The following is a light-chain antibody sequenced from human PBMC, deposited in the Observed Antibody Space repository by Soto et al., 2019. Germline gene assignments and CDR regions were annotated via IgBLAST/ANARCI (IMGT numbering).Light chain of an antibody. Sequence: QPVLTRPPSASGTPGQRVTISCSGSSSNIGSNTVNWYQQLPGTAPKLLIYSNNQRPSGVPDRFSGSKSGTSASLAISGLQSEDEADYYCAAWDDSLNGYVFGTGTKVTVL. CDR1: SSNIGSNT. J-gene: IGLJ1*01. CDR2: SNN. CDR3: AAWDDSLNGYV. V-gene: IGLV1-44*01.